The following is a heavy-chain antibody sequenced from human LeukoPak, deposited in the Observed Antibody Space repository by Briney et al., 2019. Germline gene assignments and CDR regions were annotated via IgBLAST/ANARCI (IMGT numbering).Heavy chain of an antibody. D-gene: IGHD3-22*01. CDR3: ARQRDYYDRVDY. CDR1: GCTFTSYG. J-gene: IGHJ4*02. CDR2: ISAYNGNT. V-gene: IGHV1-18*01. Sequence: ASVKVSCKASGCTFTSYGISWVRQAPGQGLEWMGWISAYNGNTNYAQKLQGRVTMTTDTSTSTAYMELRSLRSDDTAVYYCARQRDYYDRVDYWGQGTLVTVSS.